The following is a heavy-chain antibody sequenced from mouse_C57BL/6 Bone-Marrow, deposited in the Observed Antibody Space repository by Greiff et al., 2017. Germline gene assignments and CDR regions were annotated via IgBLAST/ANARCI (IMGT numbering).Heavy chain of an antibody. V-gene: IGHV1-5*01. D-gene: IGHD2-1*01. Sequence: EVQLQQSGTVLARPGASVKMSCKTSGYTFTSYWMHWVKQRPGQGLEWIGAIYPGNSDTSYNQKFKGKAKLTAVTSASTAYMEISSLTNEDSAFYYCTRSFRYDGNYYDPYWYFDVWGTGTTVTVSS. CDR2: IYPGNSDT. J-gene: IGHJ1*03. CDR1: GYTFTSYW. CDR3: TRSFRYDGNYYDPYWYFDV.